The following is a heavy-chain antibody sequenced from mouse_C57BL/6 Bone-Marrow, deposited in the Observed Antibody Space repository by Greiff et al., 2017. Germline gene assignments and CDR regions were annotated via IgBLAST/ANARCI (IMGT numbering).Heavy chain of an antibody. Sequence: QVQLQQSGAELARPGASVKLSCKASGYTFTSYGISWVKQRTGQGLEWIGEIYPRSGNTYYSEKFKGKATLTADKSYSTAYMVLRILSSASSAVYFCTRDGYYVAYWGQGTLVTVSA. CDR1: GYTFTSYG. D-gene: IGHD2-3*01. CDR3: TRDGYYVAY. J-gene: IGHJ3*01. CDR2: IYPRSGNT. V-gene: IGHV1-81*01.